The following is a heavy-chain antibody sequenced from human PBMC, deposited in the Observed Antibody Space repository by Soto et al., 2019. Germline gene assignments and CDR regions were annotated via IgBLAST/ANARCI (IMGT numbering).Heavy chain of an antibody. V-gene: IGHV3-23*01. CDR2: ISDSGDRT. CDR1: GFTLSMSA. J-gene: IGHJ4*02. Sequence: GGSLGLSCASSGFTLSMSAVNWVRQAPGKGLEWVSYISDSGDRTYYADSVKGRFTISRDRSKNTVSLQMDSLRAEDTAVYYCARDTRADYYDSSGYVADYWGQGTLVTVPQ. CDR3: ARDTRADYYDSSGYVADY. D-gene: IGHD3-22*01.